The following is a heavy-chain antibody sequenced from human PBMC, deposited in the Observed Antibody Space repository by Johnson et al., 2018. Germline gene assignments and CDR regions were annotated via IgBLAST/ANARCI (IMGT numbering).Heavy chain of an antibody. Sequence: VQLVQSGGGLVQPGRSLRLSCTASGFTFGDYAMSWFRQAPGKGLEWVGFIRSKAYGGTTEYAASVKGRFTISRDDSKSIAYLQMNSLKTEDTAVYYCARDQTRRIVVVPAAIRKTSTYYYYYGMDVWGQGTTVTVSS. J-gene: IGHJ6*02. CDR2: IRSKAYGGTT. V-gene: IGHV3-49*03. D-gene: IGHD2-2*02. CDR1: GFTFGDYA. CDR3: ARDQTRRIVVVPAAIRKTSTYYYYYGMDV.